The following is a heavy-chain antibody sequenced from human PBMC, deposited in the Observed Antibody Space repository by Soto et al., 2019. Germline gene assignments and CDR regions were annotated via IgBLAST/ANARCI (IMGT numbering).Heavy chain of an antibody. J-gene: IGHJ5*02. CDR3: ARDLTISSTDGPLDP. Sequence: SETLSLTCAVYGGSFSGYYWSWIRQPPGKGLEWIGNIHYTGSTNYNPSLKSRVTILLGTSTSQFSLKVSSVTAADTAVYYCARDLTISSTDGPLDPWGHGALVTVSS. D-gene: IGHD1-1*01. CDR1: GGSFSGYY. CDR2: IHYTGST. V-gene: IGHV4-59*01.